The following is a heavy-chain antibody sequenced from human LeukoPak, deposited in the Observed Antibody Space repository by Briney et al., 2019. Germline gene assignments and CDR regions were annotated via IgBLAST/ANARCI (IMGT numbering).Heavy chain of an antibody. CDR2: INHSGST. CDR1: GGSFSGYY. V-gene: IGHV4-34*01. CDR3: ARGRGGKYK. Sequence: SETLSLTCAVYGGSFSGYYWSWIRQPPGKGLEWIGEINHSGSTNYNPSLKSRVTISVDTSKNQFSLKLTSVTAADTAVYYCARGRGGKYKWGQGTLVTVSS. J-gene: IGHJ4*02. D-gene: IGHD4-23*01.